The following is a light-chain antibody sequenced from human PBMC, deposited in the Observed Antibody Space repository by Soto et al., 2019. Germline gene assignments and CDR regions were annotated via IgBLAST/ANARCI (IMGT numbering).Light chain of an antibody. CDR2: GAS. J-gene: IGKJ4*01. CDR3: QQYNDWPLT. V-gene: IGKV3D-15*01. CDR1: QSVSSN. Sequence: EIVMTQSPATLSVSPGERATLSCRASQSVSSNLAWYQQKPGQAPRLLIYGASTRATGIPARFSGSGSGTEFIFTISSLQSEDFAVYYCQQYNDWPLTFGGGTKVDIK.